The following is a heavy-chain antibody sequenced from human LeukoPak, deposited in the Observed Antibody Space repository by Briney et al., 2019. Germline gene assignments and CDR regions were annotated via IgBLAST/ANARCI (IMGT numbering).Heavy chain of an antibody. D-gene: IGHD3-22*01. CDR1: GFTFSDYY. CDR3: ATDRRNPTGSGYPEYFQH. CDR2: ISCSGSTI. J-gene: IGHJ1*01. Sequence: GGSLRLSCAASGFTFSDYYMSWIRQAPGKGLEWVSYISCSGSTIYYADSVKGRFTISRDNAKNSLYLQMNSLRAEDTAVYYCATDRRNPTGSGYPEYFQHWGQGTLVTVSS. V-gene: IGHV3-11*01.